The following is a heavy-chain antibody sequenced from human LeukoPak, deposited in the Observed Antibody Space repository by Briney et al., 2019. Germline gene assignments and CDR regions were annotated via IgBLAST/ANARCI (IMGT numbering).Heavy chain of an antibody. CDR3: ARARYYYDSSGYYRDYYYYDMDV. Sequence: SQTLSLTCAISGDSVSSNSAAWNWIRQSPSRGLEWLGRTYYRSKWYNDYAVSVKSRITINPDTSKNQFSLQLNSVTPEDTAVYYCARARYYYDSSGYYRDYYYYDMDVWGKGTTVTVSS. J-gene: IGHJ6*03. D-gene: IGHD3-22*01. CDR1: GDSVSSNSAA. CDR2: TYYRSKWYN. V-gene: IGHV6-1*01.